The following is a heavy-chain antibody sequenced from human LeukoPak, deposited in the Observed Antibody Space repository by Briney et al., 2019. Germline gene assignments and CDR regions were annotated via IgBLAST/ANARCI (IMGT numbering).Heavy chain of an antibody. J-gene: IGHJ4*02. D-gene: IGHD2-2*01. Sequence: PGGSLRLSCAASGFTFSNAWMSWVRQAPGKGLEWVGRIKSKTDGGTTDYAAPVKGRFTISRDDSKNALYLQMNSLKTEDTAVYYCTTDTVVPAANALFDYWGQGTLVTVSS. CDR2: IKSKTDGGTT. CDR3: TTDTVVPAANALFDY. V-gene: IGHV3-15*01. CDR1: GFTFSNAW.